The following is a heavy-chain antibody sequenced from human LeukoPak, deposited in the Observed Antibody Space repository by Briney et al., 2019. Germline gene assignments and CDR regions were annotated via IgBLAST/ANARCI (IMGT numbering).Heavy chain of an antibody. V-gene: IGHV3-23*01. Sequence: GGSLRLSCAASGFTFSSYAMSWVRQAPGKGLEWVSAISGSGGSTYYADSMKGRFTISRDNSKNTLYLQMNSLRAEDTAVYYCAKGSRGYSYGYDFDYWGQGTLVTVSS. J-gene: IGHJ4*02. D-gene: IGHD5-18*01. CDR3: AKGSRGYSYGYDFDY. CDR2: ISGSGGST. CDR1: GFTFSSYA.